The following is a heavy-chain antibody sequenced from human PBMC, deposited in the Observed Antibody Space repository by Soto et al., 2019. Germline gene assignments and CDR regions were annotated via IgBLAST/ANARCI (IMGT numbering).Heavy chain of an antibody. J-gene: IGHJ4*02. CDR1: GFTFSSYA. V-gene: IGHV3-23*01. Sequence: EVQLLESGGGLVQPGESLRLSCAASGFTFSSYAMSWVRQAPGKGLEWVSVISGSDDSTYYADSVKGRFTISRDNSKNTLYVQMIGLRAEDTAVYYCAKRSSSSTFDYWGQGTLVTVSS. CDR2: ISGSDDST. D-gene: IGHD6-6*01. CDR3: AKRSSSSTFDY.